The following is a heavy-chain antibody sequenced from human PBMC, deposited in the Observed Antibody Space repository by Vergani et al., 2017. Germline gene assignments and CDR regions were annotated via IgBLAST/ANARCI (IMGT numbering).Heavy chain of an antibody. CDR3: ARDPRGYGGDPEDYYYGMDV. J-gene: IGHJ6*02. Sequence: QVQLVQSGAEVKKPGSSVKFSCKASGGTFSSYAISWVRQAPGQGLEWMGRIIPVLGKTKYAQDFQGRLTITADTSTSTAYMELTSLGSQDTAVYYCARDPRGYGGDPEDYYYGMDVWGQGTTVTVSS. D-gene: IGHD2-21*02. CDR1: GGTFSSYA. CDR2: IIPVLGKT. V-gene: IGHV1-69*04.